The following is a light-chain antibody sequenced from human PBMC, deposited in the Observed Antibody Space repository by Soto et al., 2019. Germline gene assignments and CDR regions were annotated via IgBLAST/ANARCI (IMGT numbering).Light chain of an antibody. J-gene: IGLJ1*01. CDR2: DTS. V-gene: IGLV7-46*01. CDR1: TGAVTSGHY. CDR3: LLSYSGARGV. Sequence: QAVVTQEPSLTVSPGGTVTLTCGSSTGAVTSGHYPYWFQQKPGQAPRILIYDTSNKHSWTPARFSGSLLGGKAALTLSGAQHEDEAEYYCLLSYSGARGVFGTGTKVTVL.